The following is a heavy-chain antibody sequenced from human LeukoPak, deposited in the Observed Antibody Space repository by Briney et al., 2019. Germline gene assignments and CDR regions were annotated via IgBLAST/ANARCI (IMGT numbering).Heavy chain of an antibody. CDR1: GFTVSSNY. D-gene: IGHD2-15*01. J-gene: IGHJ4*02. CDR3: ARGRRSLGDYFDY. CDR2: IYSGGST. Sequence: GGSLRLSCAASGFTVSSNYMSWVRQAPGKGLEWVSVIYSGGSTYYADSVKGRFTISRDNSKNTLYLQMNSLRAEDTAVYYCARGRRSLGDYFDYWGQGTLVTVSS. V-gene: IGHV3-66*01.